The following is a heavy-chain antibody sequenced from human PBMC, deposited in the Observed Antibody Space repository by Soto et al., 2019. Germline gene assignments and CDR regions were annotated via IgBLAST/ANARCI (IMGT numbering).Heavy chain of an antibody. Sequence: SETLSLTCTVSGGSISSGGYYWSWIRQHPGRGLEWIGYIYYSGSTYYNPSLKSRVTISVDTSKNQFSLKLSSVTAADTAVYYCASWRTVTTPTEYYGMDVWGQGTTVTVSS. J-gene: IGHJ6*02. D-gene: IGHD4-17*01. CDR3: ASWRTVTTPTEYYGMDV. CDR2: IYYSGST. V-gene: IGHV4-31*03. CDR1: GGSISSGGYY.